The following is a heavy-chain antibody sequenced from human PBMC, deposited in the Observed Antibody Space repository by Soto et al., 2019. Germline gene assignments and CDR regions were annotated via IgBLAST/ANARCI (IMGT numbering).Heavy chain of an antibody. V-gene: IGHV1-18*01. J-gene: IGHJ6*02. CDR2: ISAYNGNT. D-gene: IGHD5-18*01. CDR1: GYTFTSYG. CDR3: ARDGRDTAMVFYYYYGMDV. Sequence: ASVKVSCKASGYTFTSYGISWVRQAPGQGLEWMGWISAYNGNTNYAQKLQGRVTMTTDTSTSTAYMELRSLRSDDTAVYYCARDGRDTAMVFYYYYGMDVWGQGTTVTVSS.